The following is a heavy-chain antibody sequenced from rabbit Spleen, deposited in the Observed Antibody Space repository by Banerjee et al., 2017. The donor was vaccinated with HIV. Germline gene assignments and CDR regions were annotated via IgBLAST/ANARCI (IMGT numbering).Heavy chain of an antibody. J-gene: IGHJ4*01. Sequence: QEQLVESGGGLVKPEGSLTLTCKASGFSFSDRDVMCWVRQAPGKGLQWIACIASGNSGYTYYATWATGRFTCSKTSSTTVTLQMTSLTAADTATYFCARVGGVGVYGYATLWGPGTLVTVS. V-gene: IGHV1S45*01. CDR1: GFSFSDRDV. D-gene: IGHD6-1*01. CDR2: IASGNSGYT. CDR3: ARVGGVGVYGYATL.